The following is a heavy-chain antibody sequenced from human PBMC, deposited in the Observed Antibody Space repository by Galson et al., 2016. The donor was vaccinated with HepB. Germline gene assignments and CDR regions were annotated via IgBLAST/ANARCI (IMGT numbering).Heavy chain of an antibody. D-gene: IGHD5-18*01. CDR3: ARDGGGYNYAPGRN. CDR1: GFTFDTYA. V-gene: IGHV3-30-3*01. Sequence: SLRLSCAASGFTFDTYAMHWVRQAPGKGLKWVSVISYDGNMKYYADSVKGRFTISRGNSKKILYLQMNSLRPEDTAIYRCARDGGGYNYAPGRNWGQGTLVTVSS. J-gene: IGHJ4*02. CDR2: ISYDGNMK.